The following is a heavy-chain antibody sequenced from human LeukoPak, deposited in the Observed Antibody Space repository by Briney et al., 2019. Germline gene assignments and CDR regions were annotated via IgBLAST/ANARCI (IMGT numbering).Heavy chain of an antibody. J-gene: IGHJ4*02. D-gene: IGHD5-24*01. CDR1: GGTFSSYA. V-gene: IGHV1-18*01. CDR2: ISTYDGDT. Sequence: GASVKVSCKASGGTFSSYAISWVRQAPGQGLEWMGWISTYDGDTNYAQKVQGRVTMTTDTSTSTAYMELRSLRSDDTAVYYCVRDLGPRGIISPQGYWGQGTLVTVSS. CDR3: VRDLGPRGIISPQGY.